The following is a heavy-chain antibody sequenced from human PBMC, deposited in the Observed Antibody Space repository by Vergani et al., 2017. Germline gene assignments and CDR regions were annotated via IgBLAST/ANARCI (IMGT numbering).Heavy chain of an antibody. CDR3: ARVSPGDNSGWEPFDY. CDR1: GYTFTSYA. D-gene: IGHD6-19*01. V-gene: IGHV1-69*04. J-gene: IGHJ4*02. CDR2: IIPIIRLA. Sequence: QVQLVQSGAEVKKPGASVKVSCKASGYTFTSYAISWVRQAPGQGLEWMGRIIPIIRLATSAQKFQDRVKITGDTSTNTVYMEMNNLRSEDTAVYYCARVSPGDNSGWEPFDYWGQGTLVTVSS.